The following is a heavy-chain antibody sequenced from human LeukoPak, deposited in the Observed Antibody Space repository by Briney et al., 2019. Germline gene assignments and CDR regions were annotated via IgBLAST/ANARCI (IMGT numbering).Heavy chain of an antibody. CDR1: GFTFSSYA. J-gene: IGHJ6*02. CDR3: AKGTGSSETSYYYYGMDV. CDR2: ISGSGGST. D-gene: IGHD1-26*01. V-gene: IGHV3-23*01. Sequence: QPGASLRLSCAASGFTFSSYAMSWVRQAPGKGLEWVSAISGSGGSTYYADSVKGRFTISRDNSKNTLYLQMNSLRAEDTAVYYCAKGTGSSETSYYYYGMDVWGQGTTVTVSS.